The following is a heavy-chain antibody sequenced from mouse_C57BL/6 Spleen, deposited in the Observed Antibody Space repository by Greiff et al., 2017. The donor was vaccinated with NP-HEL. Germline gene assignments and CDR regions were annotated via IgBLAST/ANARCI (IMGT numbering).Heavy chain of an antibody. CDR1: GYTFTSYW. V-gene: IGHV1-74*01. CDR2: IHPSDSDT. J-gene: IGHJ2*01. CDR3: AIESTTVEGDY. D-gene: IGHD1-1*01. Sequence: QVQLKQPGAELVKPGASVKVSCKASGYTFTSYWMHWVKQRPGQGLEWIGRIHPSDSDTNYNQKFKGKATLTVDKSSSTAYMQLSSLTSEDSAVYYCAIESTTVEGDYWGQGTTLTVSS.